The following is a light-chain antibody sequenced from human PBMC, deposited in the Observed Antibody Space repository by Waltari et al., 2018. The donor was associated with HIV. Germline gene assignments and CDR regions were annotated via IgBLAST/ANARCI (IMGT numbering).Light chain of an antibody. CDR3: TSQTDRGTFV. CDR1: SSDVGAYNY. J-gene: IGLJ1*01. Sequence: QSALTQPASVSGSPGQSVTISCTGTSSDVGAYNYVSWYQQHPGKVPKLMIYQVRNRPSAISYRFSGSKSGNTASLIICGLQAEDEADYYCTSQTDRGTFVFGPGTKVTVL. V-gene: IGLV2-14*01. CDR2: QVR.